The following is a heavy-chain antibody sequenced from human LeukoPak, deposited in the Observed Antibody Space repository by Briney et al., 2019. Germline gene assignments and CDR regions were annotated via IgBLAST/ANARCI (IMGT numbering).Heavy chain of an antibody. V-gene: IGHV3-7*01. Sequence: GGSLRLSCAISGLTFSSYWMTWVCQAPGKGLELVANIKQDGSEKYYVDSVKGRFTISRDNAKNSLYLQMSSLRVEDTAVYYCARVGCTTTSCLANWGQGTLVTVSS. CDR3: ARVGCTTTSCLAN. CDR2: IKQDGSEK. J-gene: IGHJ4*02. CDR1: GLTFSSYW. D-gene: IGHD2-2*01.